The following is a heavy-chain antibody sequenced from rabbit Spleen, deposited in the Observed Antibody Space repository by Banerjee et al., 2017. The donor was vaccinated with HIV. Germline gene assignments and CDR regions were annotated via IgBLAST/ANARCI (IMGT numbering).Heavy chain of an antibody. CDR1: GVSFSGSSY. V-gene: IGHV1S40*01. CDR3: ARDLVGVIGWNFYL. CDR2: INAATAKP. Sequence: LEESGGDLVKPGASLTLTCIASGVSFSGSSYMCWVRQAPGKGLEWIACINAATAKPVYATWAKGRFTISRTSSTTVTLQMTSLTAADTATYFCARDLVGVIGWNFYLWGPGTLVTVS. J-gene: IGHJ4*01. D-gene: IGHD1-1*01.